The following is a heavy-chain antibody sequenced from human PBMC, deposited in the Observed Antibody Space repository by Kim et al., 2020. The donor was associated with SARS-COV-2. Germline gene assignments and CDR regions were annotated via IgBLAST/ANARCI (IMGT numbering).Heavy chain of an antibody. J-gene: IGHJ1*01. D-gene: IGHD3-10*01. CDR1: GDSMSFYY. CDR2: IFHNGAT. CDR3: ARHTSPSGRYFSFED. Sequence: SETLSLTCNVSGDSMSFYYLSWIRQPPGKGLEWMGYIFHNGATEYSPSLRSRLTMSMDTSQKQFSLKLRSATATDTAIYYCARHTSPSGRYFSFEDWGRG. V-gene: IGHV4-59*08.